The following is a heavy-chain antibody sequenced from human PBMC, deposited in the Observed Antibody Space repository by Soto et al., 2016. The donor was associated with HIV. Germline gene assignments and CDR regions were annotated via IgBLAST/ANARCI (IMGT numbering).Heavy chain of an antibody. J-gene: IGHJ4*02. CDR2: ILPNTGGT. Sequence: QVQLVQSGAEVKKPGASVKVSCKASGYTFSGYYMHWVRQAPGQGLEWMGWILPNTGGTKYAQNLQGRVTMTRNTSISTAYMGVTSLRSDDTAVYYCVSYGYWGQGTLVTVSS. D-gene: IGHD3-16*01. CDR3: VSYGY. V-gene: IGHV1-2*02. CDR1: GYTFSGYY.